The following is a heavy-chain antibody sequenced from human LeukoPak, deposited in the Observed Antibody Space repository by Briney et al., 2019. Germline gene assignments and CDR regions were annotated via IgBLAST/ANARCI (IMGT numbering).Heavy chain of an antibody. J-gene: IGHJ4*02. D-gene: IGHD3-22*01. CDR2: ITGSGGST. Sequence: GGSLRLSCAASGFTFSNYAMSWVRQAPGKGLEWVSAITGSGGSTYYADSVKGRFTISRDNSKNTLYLQMNSLRAEDTAVYYCAKRDSSGYYFFDYWGRGTLVTVSS. CDR1: GFTFSNYA. V-gene: IGHV3-23*01. CDR3: AKRDSSGYYFFDY.